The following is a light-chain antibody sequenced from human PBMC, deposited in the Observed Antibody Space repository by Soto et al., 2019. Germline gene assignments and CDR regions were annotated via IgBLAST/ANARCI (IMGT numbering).Light chain of an antibody. CDR1: QTISSW. Sequence: DIQMTQSPSSLSASVGDRVTITCRASQTISSWLAWYQQKPGKAPNLLIYDASTLERGVPSRFRGTGSGTEFTLTISSLQPEDIATYYCQQYDNLPFTFGGGTKVDI. J-gene: IGKJ4*01. V-gene: IGKV1-5*01. CDR2: DAS. CDR3: QQYDNLPFT.